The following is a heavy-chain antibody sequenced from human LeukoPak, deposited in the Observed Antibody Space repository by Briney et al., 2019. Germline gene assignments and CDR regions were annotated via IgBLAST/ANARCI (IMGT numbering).Heavy chain of an antibody. D-gene: IGHD3-22*01. CDR1: GFTFGDYA. V-gene: IGHV3-49*03. CDR2: IRSKAYGGTT. Sequence: GGSLRLSCTASGFTFGDYAMSWFRQAPGKGLEWVGFIRSKAYGGTTEYAASVKGRFTISRDDSKSIAYLQMNSLKTEDTAVYYCTRDLHDSSGYPYYFDYWGQGTLVTVSS. CDR3: TRDLHDSSGYPYYFDY. J-gene: IGHJ4*02.